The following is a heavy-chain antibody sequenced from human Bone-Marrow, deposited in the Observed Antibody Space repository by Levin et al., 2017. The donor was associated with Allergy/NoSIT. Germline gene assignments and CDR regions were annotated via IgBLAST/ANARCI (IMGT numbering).Heavy chain of an antibody. Sequence: GESLKISCKSSGYNFSTYWIGWVRQMPGKGLEWMGIIYPGDSDTRYSPSFQGQFTISADKSISTASLQWSSLTASATARYYCARQLMTAVGTPFDYWGQGTLVTVSS. V-gene: IGHV5-51*01. CDR3: ARQLMTAVGTPFDY. CDR1: GYNFSTYW. D-gene: IGHD4-23*01. J-gene: IGHJ4*02. CDR2: IYPGDSDT.